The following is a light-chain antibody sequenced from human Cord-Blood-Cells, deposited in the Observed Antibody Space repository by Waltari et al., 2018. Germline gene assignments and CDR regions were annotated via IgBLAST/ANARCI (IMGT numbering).Light chain of an antibody. J-gene: IGLJ2*01. CDR2: EVS. CDR1: SIAVGGYNY. Sequence: QSALTQPPSASGSPGQSVTIPCTGTSIAVGGYNYVSWYQQHPGKAPKLMIYEVSKRPSGVPDRFSGSKSGNTASLTVSGLQAEDEADYYCSSYAGSNNVVFGGGTKLTVL. CDR3: SSYAGSNNVV. V-gene: IGLV2-8*01.